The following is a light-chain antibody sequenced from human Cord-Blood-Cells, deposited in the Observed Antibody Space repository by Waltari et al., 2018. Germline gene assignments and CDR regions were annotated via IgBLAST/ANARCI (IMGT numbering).Light chain of an antibody. CDR2: EDN. V-gene: IGLV6-57*01. J-gene: IGLJ2*01. CDR1: SGSIASNY. CDR3: QSYDSSNHVV. Sequence: NFMLTQPHSVSESPGKTVTISCTRSSGSIASNYVQCYQQRPGSSPTTVIYEDNQSPSGVPDRFSGSIDSSSNSASLTISGLKTEDEADYYCQSYDSSNHVVFGGGTKLTVL.